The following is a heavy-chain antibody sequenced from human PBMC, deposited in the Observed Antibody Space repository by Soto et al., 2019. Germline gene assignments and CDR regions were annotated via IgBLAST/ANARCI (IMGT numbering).Heavy chain of an antibody. Sequence: PSQTLSLTCAVYGGSLSGYYWSWIRQPPGKGREWSGQINHSGRTNYISSLTSRVTTSVDTPKNQCSLKLSFVTAAATAVYYCARGRRVLVRLWTENDSCGQGAGDTDSS. V-gene: IGHV4-34*01. J-gene: IGHJ4*02. CDR3: ARGRRVLVRLWTENDS. D-gene: IGHD3-10*01. CDR2: INHSGRT. CDR1: GGSLSGYY.